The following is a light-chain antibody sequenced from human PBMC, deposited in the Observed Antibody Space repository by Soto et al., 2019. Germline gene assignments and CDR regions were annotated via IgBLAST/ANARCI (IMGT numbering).Light chain of an antibody. J-gene: IGKJ1*01. V-gene: IGKV1-5*01. CDR3: LQDYTYPWT. CDR2: DAS. CDR1: QSISSW. Sequence: TQTPSSLSAAVGGRSTIPCRASQSISSWLAWYQQKPGEAPKLLIYDASALPRGVPSRFSCSGSGTKFTLTISRLQHEDCATFHCLQDYTYPWTFDQGTKG.